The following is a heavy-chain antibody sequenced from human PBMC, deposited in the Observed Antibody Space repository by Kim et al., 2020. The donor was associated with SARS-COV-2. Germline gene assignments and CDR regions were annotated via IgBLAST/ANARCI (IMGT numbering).Heavy chain of an antibody. J-gene: IGHJ4*02. CDR3: ARLRGSYESENDY. Sequence: YAQEFQGRVTITADESTSTAYMELSSLGSEDTAVYYCARLRGSYESENDYWGQGTLVTVSS. D-gene: IGHD3-16*01. V-gene: IGHV1-69*01.